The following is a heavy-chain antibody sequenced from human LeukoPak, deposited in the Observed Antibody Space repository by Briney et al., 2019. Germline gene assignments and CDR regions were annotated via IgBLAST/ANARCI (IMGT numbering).Heavy chain of an antibody. V-gene: IGHV4-61*02. CDR2: IYTSGST. Sequence: SETLSLTCTVSGGSISSGSYYWSWIRQPAGKGLEWIGRIYTSGSTNYNPSLKSRVTISVDTSKNQFSLKLSSVTAADTAVYYCARQIIASGKNYYGMDVWGQGTTVTVSS. J-gene: IGHJ6*02. CDR1: GGSISSGSYY. CDR3: ARQIIASGKNYYGMDV. D-gene: IGHD3-3*02.